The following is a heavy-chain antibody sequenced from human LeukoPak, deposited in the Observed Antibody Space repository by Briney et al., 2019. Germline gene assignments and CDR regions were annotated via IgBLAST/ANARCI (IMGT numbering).Heavy chain of an antibody. CDR1: GFTFSSYA. CDR2: ISGSGGST. Sequence: PGGSLRLSCAASGFTFSSYAMSWVRQAPGKGLEWVSAISGSGGSTYYADSVKGRFTISRDNSKNTLYLQMNSLSAEDTAVYYCAKGSSGTAMVAYYFDYWGQGTLVTVSS. J-gene: IGHJ4*02. D-gene: IGHD5-18*01. CDR3: AKGSSGTAMVAYYFDY. V-gene: IGHV3-23*01.